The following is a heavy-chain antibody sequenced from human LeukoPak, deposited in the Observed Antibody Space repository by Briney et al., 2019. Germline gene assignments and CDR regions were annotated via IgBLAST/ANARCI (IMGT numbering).Heavy chain of an antibody. D-gene: IGHD4-17*01. CDR1: GYTFTGYY. V-gene: IGHV1-2*02. J-gene: IGHJ6*03. CDR3: ARGPATVTTYYYYYYMDV. CDR2: INPNSGGT. Sequence: EASVKVSCKASGYTFTGYYMHWVRQAPGQGLEWMGWINPNSGGTNYAQKFQGRVTMTRDTSISTAYMELSRLRSDDTAVYYCARGPATVTTYYYYYYMDVWGKGTTVTVSS.